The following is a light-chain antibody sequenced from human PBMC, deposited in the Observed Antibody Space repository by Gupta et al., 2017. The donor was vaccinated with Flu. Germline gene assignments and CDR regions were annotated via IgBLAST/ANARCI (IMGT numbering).Light chain of an antibody. CDR2: LGS. V-gene: IGKV2-28*01. J-gene: IGKJ3*01. Sequence: ISCRSSQSLLHSNGYNYLDWYLQKPGQSPQLLIYLGSNRASGVPDRFSGSGSGTDFTLKISRVEAEDVGVYYCMQALQTTFTFGPGTKVDIK. CDR1: QSLLHSNGYNY. CDR3: MQALQTTFT.